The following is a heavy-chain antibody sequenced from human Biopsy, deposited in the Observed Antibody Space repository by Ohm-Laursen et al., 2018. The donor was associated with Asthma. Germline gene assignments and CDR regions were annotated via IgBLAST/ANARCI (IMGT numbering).Heavy chain of an antibody. CDR3: VRGSSSWHHGPFHYYYGLDV. Sequence: SETLSLTCGLSSGSGGYMRSGNYYWGWIRQPPGKGLEWIGSISYSGTTYYNPSLGSRVTVSADTSKNQFSLKPTSATAADTAVYYCVRGSSSWHHGPFHYYYGLDVWGQGTTATVSS. CDR2: ISYSGTT. V-gene: IGHV4-39*01. J-gene: IGHJ6*02. CDR1: GGYMRSGNYY. D-gene: IGHD6-13*01.